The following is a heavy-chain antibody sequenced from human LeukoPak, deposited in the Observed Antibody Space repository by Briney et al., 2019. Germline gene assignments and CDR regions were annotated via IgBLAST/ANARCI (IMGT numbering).Heavy chain of an antibody. V-gene: IGHV1-18*01. Sequence: HRASVKVSCKASGYTFINYGISWVRQAPGQGLEWMGWISAYNGNTNYAQKLQGRVTMTTDTSTSTAYMELRSLRSDDTAVYYCARDYCSGGSCYGYMDVWGKGTTVTVSS. D-gene: IGHD2-15*01. J-gene: IGHJ6*03. CDR3: ARDYCSGGSCYGYMDV. CDR1: GYTFINYG. CDR2: ISAYNGNT.